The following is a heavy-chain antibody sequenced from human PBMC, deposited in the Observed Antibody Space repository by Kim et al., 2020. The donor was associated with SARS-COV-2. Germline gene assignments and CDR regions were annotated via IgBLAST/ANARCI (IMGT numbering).Heavy chain of an antibody. CDR2: ISWNSGSI. CDR1: GFTFDDYA. Sequence: GGSLRLSCAASGFTFDDYAMHWVRQAPGKGLEWVSGISWNSGSIGYADSVKGRFTISRDNAKNSLYLQMNSLRAEDTALYYCAKDNEYSSSYLFDYWGQGTLVTVSS. CDR3: AKDNEYSSSYLFDY. D-gene: IGHD6-6*01. V-gene: IGHV3-9*01. J-gene: IGHJ4*02.